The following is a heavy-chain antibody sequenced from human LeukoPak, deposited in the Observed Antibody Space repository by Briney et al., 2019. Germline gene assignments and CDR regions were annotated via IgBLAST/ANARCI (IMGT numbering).Heavy chain of an antibody. Sequence: GGSLRLSCAASGFTFSDNYLGWIRQAPGKGLEWVANIKQDGSEKYYVDSVKGRFTISRGNAKNSLYLQMSSLRAEDTAVYYCARGDSSSSQYYYYMDVWGKGTTVTVSS. CDR1: GFTFSDNY. CDR3: ARGDSSSSQYYYYMDV. D-gene: IGHD6-6*01. J-gene: IGHJ6*03. V-gene: IGHV3-7*01. CDR2: IKQDGSEK.